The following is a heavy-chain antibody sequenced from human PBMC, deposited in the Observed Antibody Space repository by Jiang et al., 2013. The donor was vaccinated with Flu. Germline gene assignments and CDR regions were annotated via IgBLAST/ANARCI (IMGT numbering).Heavy chain of an antibody. Sequence: SGAEVKKPGASVKVSCKASGYTFTSYGISWVRQAPGQGLEWMGWISAYNGNTNYAQKLQGRVTMTTDTSTSTAYMELRSLGSDDTAVYYCASSAGKQQLANYYYYGMDVWGQGTTVTVSS. CDR3: ASSAGKQQLANYYYYGMDV. CDR1: GYTFTSYG. CDR2: ISAYNGNT. V-gene: IGHV1-18*01. D-gene: IGHD6-13*01. J-gene: IGHJ6*02.